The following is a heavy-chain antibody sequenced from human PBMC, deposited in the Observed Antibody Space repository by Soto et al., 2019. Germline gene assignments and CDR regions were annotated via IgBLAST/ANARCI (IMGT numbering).Heavy chain of an antibody. CDR3: ARVGNYDILTGYKYFDY. J-gene: IGHJ4*02. V-gene: IGHV4-4*02. CDR2: IFHSGNT. Sequence: SETLSLTCAVSGGSMSRTNWWSWVRQSPGKGLEWIGEIFHSGNTNYNPSLKSRVAMSVDKSQNRFSLKLSSVTAADTAVYYCARVGNYDILTGYKYFDYWGQGTLVTSPQ. CDR1: GGSMSRTNW. D-gene: IGHD3-9*01.